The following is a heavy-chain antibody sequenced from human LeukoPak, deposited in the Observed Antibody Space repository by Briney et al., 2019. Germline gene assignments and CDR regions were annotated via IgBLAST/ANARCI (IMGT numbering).Heavy chain of an antibody. CDR2: IIPIFGTA. Sequence: SVKVSCKASGGTFSSYAISWVRQDPGQGLEWMGGIIPIFGTANYAQKFQGRVTITADKSTSTAYMELSSLRSEDTAVYYCARGGLLWFGELPRWFDPWGQGTLVTVSS. J-gene: IGHJ5*02. CDR3: ARGGLLWFGELPRWFDP. CDR1: GGTFSSYA. D-gene: IGHD3-10*01. V-gene: IGHV1-69*06.